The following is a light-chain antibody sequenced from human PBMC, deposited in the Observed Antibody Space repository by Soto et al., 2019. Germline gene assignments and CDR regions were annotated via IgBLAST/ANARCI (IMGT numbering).Light chain of an antibody. J-gene: IGKJ1*01. CDR2: GSS. CDR1: QSVTSNY. CDR3: QQYGSSPT. V-gene: IGKV3-20*01. Sequence: EIVLTQSPGTLSLSPGEKATISCRASQSVTSNYLAWYQQKPGQAPRVLIYGSSNRATGIPDRFSGSGSGTDFTLTISRLEPEDFAVYYCQQYGSSPTFGQGTKVDIK.